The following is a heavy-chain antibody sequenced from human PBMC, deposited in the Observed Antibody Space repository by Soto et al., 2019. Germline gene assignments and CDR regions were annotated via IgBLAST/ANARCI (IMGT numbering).Heavy chain of an antibody. Sequence: GESLKISCKTSGYKFTSYWIGWVRQVPGKGLEWMGIIHPSDSESTYSPSFQGQVTISADKSSTTAYLQWTSLKASDTAIYYCARGGRYSYGYYFFDYWGQGTLVTVSS. CDR2: IHPSDSES. CDR3: ARGGRYSYGYYFFDY. D-gene: IGHD5-18*01. V-gene: IGHV5-51*01. J-gene: IGHJ4*02. CDR1: GYKFTSYW.